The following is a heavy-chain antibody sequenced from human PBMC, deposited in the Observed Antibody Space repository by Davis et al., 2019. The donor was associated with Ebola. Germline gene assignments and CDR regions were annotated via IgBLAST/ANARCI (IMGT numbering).Heavy chain of an antibody. V-gene: IGHV1-18*04. CDR1: GYSFTSYW. J-gene: IGHJ3*01. D-gene: IGHD5-18*01. CDR2: IFPYNGKT. Sequence: GESLKISCKGSGYSFTSYWIGWVRQAPGQGLEWMGWIFPYNGKTNYAQNVQGRVTMTTDTSTSTAYMELRSLRFDDTAMYYCARDTALVSRAFDFWGQGTMVTVSS. CDR3: ARDTALVSRAFDF.